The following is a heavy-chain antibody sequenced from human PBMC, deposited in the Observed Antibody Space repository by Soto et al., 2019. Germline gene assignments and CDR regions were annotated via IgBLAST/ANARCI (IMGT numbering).Heavy chain of an antibody. D-gene: IGHD6-25*01. Sequence: QVQIVQSGAAVRKPGASVMLSCKTSGYTFTSYSIHWVRQAPGQRLEWMGWINGANGDTKYSQRFHDRVTISRNTSASTVYMGLGSLTFDDTAIYYCARAPLSLCSADFRWGQGTQVTVSS. CDR2: INGANGDT. CDR3: ARAPLSLCSADFR. CDR1: GYTFTSYS. V-gene: IGHV1-3*01. J-gene: IGHJ4*02.